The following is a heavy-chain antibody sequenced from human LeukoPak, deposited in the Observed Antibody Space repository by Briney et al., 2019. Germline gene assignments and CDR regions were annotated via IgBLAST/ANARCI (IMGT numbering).Heavy chain of an antibody. Sequence: GGSLRLSCEVSAFALERYTMSLVRQAPGKGLEWVSSISGVGASYIFYADSVKGRFTISRDNARNSLYLQMDSLKVEDTALYYCPRDDGHRNDFLGAKGYFDLWGRGTLVSVSS. CDR3: PRDDGHRNDFLGAKGYFDL. J-gene: IGHJ2*01. CDR2: ISGVGASYI. D-gene: IGHD3-3*01. CDR1: AFALERYT. V-gene: IGHV3-21*01.